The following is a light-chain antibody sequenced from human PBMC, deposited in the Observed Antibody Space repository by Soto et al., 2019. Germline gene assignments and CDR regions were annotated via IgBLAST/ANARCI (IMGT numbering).Light chain of an antibody. CDR2: DVS. CDR1: SSDVGGYNY. Sequence: QSALTQPASVSGSPGQSITISCTGTSSDVGGYNYVSWYQQHPGKAPKLMIYDVSNRPSGVSNRFSGSKSGNTASLTISGLRAEDETDYYCSSYTSSGTVVFGGGTKLTVL. J-gene: IGLJ3*02. CDR3: SSYTSSGTVV. V-gene: IGLV2-14*01.